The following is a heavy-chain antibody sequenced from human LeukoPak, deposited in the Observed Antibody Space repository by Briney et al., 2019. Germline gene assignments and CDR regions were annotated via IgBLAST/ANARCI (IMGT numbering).Heavy chain of an antibody. CDR1: GFMFSSYA. Sequence: GGSLRLSCAASGFMFSSYAMSWVRQAPGKGLEWVSGISGSGDSTYYADSVKGRFTISRDNSETTMYLQMNSLRAEDTAVYYCTNDRGKGELLSDAFDIWGQGTMVTVSS. CDR2: ISGSGDST. D-gene: IGHD1-7*01. V-gene: IGHV3-23*01. J-gene: IGHJ3*02. CDR3: TNDRGKGELLSDAFDI.